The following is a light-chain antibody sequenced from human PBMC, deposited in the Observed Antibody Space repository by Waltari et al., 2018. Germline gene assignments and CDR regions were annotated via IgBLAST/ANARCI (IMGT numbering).Light chain of an antibody. CDR2: EVS. V-gene: IGKV2-29*02. CDR1: QSLLPTNGKTY. CDR3: MQSTHIPYT. J-gene: IGKJ2*01. Sequence: DVVMTQTPLSLSVTPGQPASISCKSGQSLLPTNGKTYFYWYLQKPGQSPQRLLYEVSSRIAGVPDRSRGSESGTEFTLKISRVEAEDVGIYYGMQSTHIPYTFGQGTKLEIK.